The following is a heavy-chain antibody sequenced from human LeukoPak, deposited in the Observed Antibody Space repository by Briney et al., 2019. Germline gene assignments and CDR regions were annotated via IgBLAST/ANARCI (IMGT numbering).Heavy chain of an antibody. J-gene: IGHJ4*02. CDR3: ARVNYYYDSSGYSRRFDY. Sequence: SETLSLTCTVSGGSISSSSYYWGWIRQPPWKGLEWFGSIDYSGSTYYNPSLKSRVTISVDTSKNQFSLKLSSVTAADTAVYYCARVNYYYDSSGYSRRFDYWGQGTLVTVSS. V-gene: IGHV4-39*07. D-gene: IGHD3-22*01. CDR2: IDYSGST. CDR1: GGSISSSSYY.